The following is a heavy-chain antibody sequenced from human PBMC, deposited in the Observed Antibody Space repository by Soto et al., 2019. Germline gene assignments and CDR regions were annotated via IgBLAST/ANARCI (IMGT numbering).Heavy chain of an antibody. J-gene: IGHJ6*02. CDR2: IYYSGST. V-gene: IGHV4-31*03. CDR3: ARARIVRGIIYYYGMDV. CDR1: GGSISSDGNY. D-gene: IGHD3-10*01. Sequence: QVQLQESGPGLVKSSQTLSVTCTVSGGSISSDGNYWSWIRQHPGKGLEWIGHIYYSGSTYYNPSLKSRVTISVDTSKNQFSLKLNSVTAADTAVYYCARARIVRGIIYYYGMDVWGQGTTVTVSS.